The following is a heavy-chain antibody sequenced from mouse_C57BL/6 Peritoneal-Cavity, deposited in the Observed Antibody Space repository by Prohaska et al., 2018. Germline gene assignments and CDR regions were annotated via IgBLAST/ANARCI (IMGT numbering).Heavy chain of an antibody. V-gene: IGHV3-6*01. J-gene: IGHJ2*01. CDR3: ASLYDGYSLDY. CDR1: GYSITSGYY. CDR2: ISYDGSN. D-gene: IGHD2-3*01. Sequence: DVQLQESGPGLVKPSQSLSLTCSVTGYSITSGYYWNWIRQFPGIKLEWMGYISYDGSNNYNPSLKNRISITRDTSKNQFFLKLNSVTTEDTATYYCASLYDGYSLDYWGQGTTLTVSS.